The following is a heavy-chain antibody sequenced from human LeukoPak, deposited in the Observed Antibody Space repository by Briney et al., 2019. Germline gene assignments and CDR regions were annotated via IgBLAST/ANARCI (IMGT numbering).Heavy chain of an antibody. Sequence: VGSLRLSCAASGFTLSSYWMNWVRQAPGKGLVWVSRIESDGSSTSYADSVKGRFTISRDNAKNTLYLQMNNLRAEDTAVYYCARGRSGGFFDYWGQGTLVTVSS. D-gene: IGHD5-12*01. CDR2: IESDGSST. J-gene: IGHJ4*02. CDR3: ARGRSGGFFDY. V-gene: IGHV3-74*01. CDR1: GFTLSSYW.